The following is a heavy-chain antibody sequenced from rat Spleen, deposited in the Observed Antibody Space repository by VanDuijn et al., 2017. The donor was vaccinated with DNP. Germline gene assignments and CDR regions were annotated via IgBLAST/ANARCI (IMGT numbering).Heavy chain of an antibody. CDR1: GFTFSDYA. CDR3: AKDRTGGYAMDA. D-gene: IGHD4-1*01. V-gene: IGHV5S23*01. J-gene: IGHJ4*01. CDR2: ITSSGGST. Sequence: EVQLVESGGGLVQPGRSLKLSCAASGFTFSDYAMAWVRQAPKKGLEWVASITSSGGSTYYPDSVKGRFTISRANAENTVYLHMNSLRSEDTATYYCAKDRTGGYAMDAWGQGASVTVSS.